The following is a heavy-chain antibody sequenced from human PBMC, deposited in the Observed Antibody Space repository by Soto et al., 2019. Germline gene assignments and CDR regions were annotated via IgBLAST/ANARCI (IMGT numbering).Heavy chain of an antibody. CDR3: ASDKTGGHSVLFDD. CDR2: IITIFGTA. D-gene: IGHD7-27*01. Sequence: QVQLVQSGAEVKKPGSSVKVSCKASGGTFSSYAISWVRQAPGQGLEWMGGIITIFGTANYAQKCQGRVTITADEATITAYMERSSLRAEDTAVYYWASDKTGGHSVLFDDWGQGTMVTVSS. V-gene: IGHV1-69*12. CDR1: GGTFSSYA. J-gene: IGHJ4*02.